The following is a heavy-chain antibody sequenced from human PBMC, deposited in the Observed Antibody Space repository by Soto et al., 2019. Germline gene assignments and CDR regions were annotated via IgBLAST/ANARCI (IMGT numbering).Heavy chain of an antibody. CDR1: GFTFSSYA. CDR3: GRDGGWELPQGGGMDV. D-gene: IGHD1-26*01. Sequence: QVQLVESGGGVVQPGRSLRLSCAASGFTFSSYAMHWVRQAPGKGLEWVAVISYDGSNKYYADSVKGRFTISRDNSKNTLYLQMNSLGAEDTAVYYCGRDGGWELPQGGGMDVWGQGTTVTVSS. CDR2: ISYDGSNK. V-gene: IGHV3-30-3*01. J-gene: IGHJ6*02.